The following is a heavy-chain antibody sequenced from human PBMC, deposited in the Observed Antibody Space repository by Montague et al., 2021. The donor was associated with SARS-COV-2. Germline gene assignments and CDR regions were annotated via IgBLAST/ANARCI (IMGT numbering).Heavy chain of an antibody. CDR1: GGSISSSSYY. V-gene: IGHV4-39*01. D-gene: IGHD5-12*01. Sequence: SETLSLTCTVSGGSISSSSYYWGWIRQPPGKGLEWIGSIYYSGSTYYNPSLKSRVTISVDTSKNQFSLKLSSVTAADTAVYYCARCGCSGYDSRRLFDYWGQGTLVTVSS. CDR3: ARCGCSGYDSRRLFDY. J-gene: IGHJ4*02. CDR2: IYYSGST.